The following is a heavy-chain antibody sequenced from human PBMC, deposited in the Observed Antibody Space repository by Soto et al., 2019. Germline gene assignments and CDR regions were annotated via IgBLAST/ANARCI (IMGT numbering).Heavy chain of an antibody. CDR2: IVHLPGTT. Sequence: QGQLVQSGAAVRKPGSSVKVSCKASGGTFTKYAITWVRQAPRQALEWMGGIVHLPGTTNYAQKFRRRVTISADESTSTAYLELSSLRSEDTAVYYCASGVVGLGGGSGWPDYAFDVWGQGTVVIVSS. V-gene: IGHV1-69*01. CDR1: GGTFTKYA. CDR3: ASGVVGLGGGSGWPDYAFDV. J-gene: IGHJ3*01. D-gene: IGHD6-19*01.